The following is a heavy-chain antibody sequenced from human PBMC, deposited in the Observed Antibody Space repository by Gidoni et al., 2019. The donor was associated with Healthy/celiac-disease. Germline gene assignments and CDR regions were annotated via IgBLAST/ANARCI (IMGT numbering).Heavy chain of an antibody. Sequence: QVQLQESGPGLVKPSETLSLTCTVSGGSVSSGSYYWSWIRQPPGKGLEWIGYIYYSGSTNYNPTLKSRVTISVDTSKNQFSLKLSSVTAADTAVYYCARAWLTTVTWGQGTLVTVSS. V-gene: IGHV4-61*01. D-gene: IGHD4-4*01. J-gene: IGHJ5*02. CDR2: IYYSGST. CDR3: ARAWLTTVT. CDR1: GGSVSSGSYY.